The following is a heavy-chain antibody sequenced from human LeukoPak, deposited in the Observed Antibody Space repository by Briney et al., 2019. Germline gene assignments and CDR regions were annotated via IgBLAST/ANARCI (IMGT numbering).Heavy chain of an antibody. CDR3: ARSPPLWGGKSLEFDC. Sequence: AETLSLTCTVSGGSISSYYWSWIRQPAGTGLEGIGRIYTSGSTNYNPSLKIRVTMPVDTSQNQCALKLSSVTAADTAVYYCARSPPLWGGKSLEFDCWGQGTLVTVSS. V-gene: IGHV4-4*07. CDR2: IYTSGST. J-gene: IGHJ4*02. CDR1: GGSISSYY. D-gene: IGHD4-23*01.